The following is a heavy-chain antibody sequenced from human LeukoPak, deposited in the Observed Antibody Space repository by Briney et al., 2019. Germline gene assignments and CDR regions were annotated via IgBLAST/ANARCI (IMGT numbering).Heavy chain of an antibody. CDR1: GGSISRYY. J-gene: IGHJ5*01. CDR3: ARDRAIGYSHPNNYFEP. CDR2: VYYNGKT. D-gene: IGHD2-15*01. V-gene: IGHV4-59*01. Sequence: PSETLSLTCTVSGGSISRYYWNWIRQPPGKALEWIGNVYYNGKTKYNPSLRSRVTISLDTSKNQFSLNMNYVTAADTAVYYCARDRAIGYSHPNNYFEPWGQKTLVTVSS.